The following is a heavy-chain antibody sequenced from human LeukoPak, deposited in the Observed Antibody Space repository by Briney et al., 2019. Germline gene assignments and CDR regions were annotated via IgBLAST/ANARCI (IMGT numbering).Heavy chain of an antibody. J-gene: IGHJ4*02. V-gene: IGHV4-4*08. CDR2: IDNSGST. CDR1: GGHIDSVY. Sequence: PSETLSLTCSVSGGHIDSVYWNWIRQPPGKGLEWIGYIDNSGSTKYNPSIQSRITMSRDTSKKQFSLKLTSVTAAETAMYYCASGAGWLIDYWSQGTLVSVSS. D-gene: IGHD6-19*01. CDR3: ASGAGWLIDY.